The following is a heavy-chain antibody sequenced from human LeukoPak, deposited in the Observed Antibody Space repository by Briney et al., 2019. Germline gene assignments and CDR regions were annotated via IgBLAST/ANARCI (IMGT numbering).Heavy chain of an antibody. CDR2: IYSTGNP. Sequence: SETLSLTCTVSGVAISSSNDHSGWFRQPPGKGLEWIVSIYSTGNPYYNPSLKSRVTISLDAAKNQFSLNLSSVTAADTAIYYCVRHEQWLVRTVYWGQGTLVTVSS. CDR1: GVAISSSNDH. CDR3: VRHEQWLVRTVY. D-gene: IGHD6-19*01. V-gene: IGHV4-39*01. J-gene: IGHJ4*02.